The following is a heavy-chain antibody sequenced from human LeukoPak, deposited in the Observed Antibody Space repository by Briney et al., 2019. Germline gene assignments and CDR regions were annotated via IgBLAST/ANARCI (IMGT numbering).Heavy chain of an antibody. Sequence: ASVKVSRKASGHTFTSYGINWVRQAPGQGLEWMGWISPYNGNTKYAEKIQRRVTITTDTSTSTAYMELRSLSSDDTAVYYCARDQRGYGDSSGASKWIDPWGQGTLVTVSS. CDR1: GHTFTSYG. D-gene: IGHD4-17*01. CDR2: ISPYNGNT. CDR3: ARDQRGYGDSSGASKWIDP. J-gene: IGHJ5*02. V-gene: IGHV1-18*01.